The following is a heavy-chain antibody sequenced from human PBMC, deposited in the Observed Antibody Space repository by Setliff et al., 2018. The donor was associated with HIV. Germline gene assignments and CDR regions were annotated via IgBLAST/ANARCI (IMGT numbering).Heavy chain of an antibody. CDR2: IWYDASKS. CDR3: ARPGATGGAYDI. D-gene: IGHD3-16*01. V-gene: IGHV3-33*03. Sequence: PGGSLRLSCVASGFTFSTYGMHWVRQAPGKGLEWVALIWYDASKSLYVDSAKGRFTISRDNSKNILYLQMDSLRADDTALYYCARPGATGGAYDIWGQGTTVTVSS. J-gene: IGHJ3*02. CDR1: GFTFSTYG.